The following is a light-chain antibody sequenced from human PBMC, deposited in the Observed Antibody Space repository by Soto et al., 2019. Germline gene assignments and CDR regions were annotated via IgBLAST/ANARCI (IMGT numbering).Light chain of an antibody. J-gene: IGLJ1*01. CDR3: AAWDDSLNAYV. CDR1: TSNIGSNT. CDR2: SLN. V-gene: IGLV1-44*01. Sequence: QPVLTQPPSASGTPGQRVTISCSGSTSNIGSNTVDWYQHLPGTAPKLLIYSLNQRPSGVPDRFSGSKSGTSASLAISGLQSEDEADYYCAAWDDSLNAYVFGTGTKLTVL.